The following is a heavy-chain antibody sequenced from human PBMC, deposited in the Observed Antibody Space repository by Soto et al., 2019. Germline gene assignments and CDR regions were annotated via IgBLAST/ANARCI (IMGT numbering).Heavy chain of an antibody. J-gene: IGHJ4*02. Sequence: VGSLRLSGGASGFTFRSYAMHWVRQTRGKGLEWVAVISYDGSNKHYADSVKGRFSISRDNAKNMLYLQMDSLSSEDTAVYYCVRSMIIVVRLIGLDYWGQGTLVTVSS. CDR1: GFTFRSYA. D-gene: IGHD3-22*01. V-gene: IGHV3-30-3*01. CDR2: ISYDGSNK. CDR3: VRSMIIVVRLIGLDY.